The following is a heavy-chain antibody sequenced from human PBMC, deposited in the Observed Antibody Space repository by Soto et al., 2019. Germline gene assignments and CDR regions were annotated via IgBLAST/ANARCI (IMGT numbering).Heavy chain of an antibody. CDR1: GYTFTSYG. V-gene: IGHV1-18*01. CDR2: ISAYNGNT. J-gene: IGHJ4*02. Sequence: QVPLVQSGAEVKKPGASVKVSCKASGYTFTSYGISWVRQAPGQGLEWLGWISAYNGNTNYAQKLQGRVTMTTDTPTSTASTELRSLRSDDTAVYYSARGFEASNTDYWGQRTLVTVSS. CDR3: ARGFEASNTDY. D-gene: IGHD3-10*01.